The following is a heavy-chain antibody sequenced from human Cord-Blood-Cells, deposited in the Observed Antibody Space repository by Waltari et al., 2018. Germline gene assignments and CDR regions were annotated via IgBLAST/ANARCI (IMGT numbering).Heavy chain of an antibody. Sequence: QVQLVQSGAEVKKPGSSVKVSCKASGGTFSRYAISWVRQAPGPGLEWMGGIIPIFGTANYAQKFQGRVTITADESTSTAYMELSSLRSEDTAVYYCARYGIKEVPAAITGGAFDIWGQGTMVTVSS. D-gene: IGHD2-2*02. CDR2: IIPIFGTA. CDR3: ARYGIKEVPAAITGGAFDI. V-gene: IGHV1-69*01. CDR1: GGTFSRYA. J-gene: IGHJ3*02.